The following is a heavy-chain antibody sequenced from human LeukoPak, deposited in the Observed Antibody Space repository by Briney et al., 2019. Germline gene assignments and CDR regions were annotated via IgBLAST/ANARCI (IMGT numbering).Heavy chain of an antibody. CDR2: INHSGST. V-gene: IGHV4-34*01. J-gene: IGHJ5*02. Sequence: SETLSLTCAVYGGSFSGYYWSWIRQPPGKGLEWIGEINHSGSTNYNPSLKSRVTISVDTSKNQFSLKLSSVTAADTAVYYCARTSMYYDSSGYRSWGQGTLVTVSS. D-gene: IGHD3-22*01. CDR3: ARTSMYYDSSGYRS. CDR1: GGSFSGYY.